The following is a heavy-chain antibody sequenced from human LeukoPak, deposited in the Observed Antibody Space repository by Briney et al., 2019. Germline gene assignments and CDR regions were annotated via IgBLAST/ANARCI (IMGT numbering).Heavy chain of an antibody. V-gene: IGHV3-48*03. CDR1: GFTFSSCE. J-gene: IGHJ3*02. Sequence: GGSLRLSCAASGFTFSSCEMNWVRQAPGKGLEWVSYISNSGSTIYYADSVKGRFTISRDNAKNSLYLQMNSLRAEDTAVYYCARHLSYYDSSGYHDAFDIWGQGTMVTVSS. CDR2: ISNSGSTI. D-gene: IGHD3-22*01. CDR3: ARHLSYYDSSGYHDAFDI.